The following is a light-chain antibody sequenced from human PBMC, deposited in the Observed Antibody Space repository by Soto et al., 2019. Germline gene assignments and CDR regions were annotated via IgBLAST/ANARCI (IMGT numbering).Light chain of an antibody. V-gene: IGKV1-5*03. CDR1: QNISNW. J-gene: IGKJ1*01. CDR2: KAS. Sequence: DIQMTQSPSTLSASVGDRVTLTYRASQNISNWLAWYQQKPGKAPKLLIYKASSLESGVPSRFSASGSGTEFTLTISSLQPDDFATYYCQQYNSYSTFGQGTKVEIK. CDR3: QQYNSYST.